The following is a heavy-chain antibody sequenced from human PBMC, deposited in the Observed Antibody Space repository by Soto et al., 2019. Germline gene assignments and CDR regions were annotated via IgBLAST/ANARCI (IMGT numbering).Heavy chain of an antibody. CDR3: VRDLRYCTGASCYPNFDY. V-gene: IGHV3-21*01. Sequence: GSLRLSCAASGFTFSNYRINWVRQAPGKGLEWVSSISSGSTYIYYADSLKGRFTISRDNAKNSLYLQMNSLRVEDTAVYYCVRDLRYCTGASCYPNFDYWGQGTRVTVSS. CDR1: GFTFSNYR. D-gene: IGHD2-15*01. J-gene: IGHJ4*02. CDR2: ISSGSTYI.